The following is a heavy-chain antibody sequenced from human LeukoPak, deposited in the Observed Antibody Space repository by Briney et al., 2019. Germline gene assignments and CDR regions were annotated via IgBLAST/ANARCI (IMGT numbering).Heavy chain of an antibody. V-gene: IGHV4-39*07. CDR1: GGSISSSSYF. Sequence: PSETLSLTCTVSGGSISSSSYFWGWIRQPPGKGLEWIGSIYYSGSTYYNPSLKSRVTISVDTSKNQFSLKLSSVTAADTAVYYCARVAREAGSGSYSFDYWGQGTLVTVSS. D-gene: IGHD3-10*01. CDR3: ARVAREAGSGSYSFDY. CDR2: IYYSGST. J-gene: IGHJ4*02.